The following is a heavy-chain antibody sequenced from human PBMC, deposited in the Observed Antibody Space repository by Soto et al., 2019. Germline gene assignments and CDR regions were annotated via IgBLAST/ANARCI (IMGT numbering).Heavy chain of an antibody. CDR3: ARNNGYSGSYAPTTNDAFDN. CDR1: GFTFSRYG. Sequence: QVQLVESGGGVVQPGRSLRLSCAASGFTFSRYGMHWVRQAPGMGLEWVAVIWYDGSNKYYADSVKGRFTISRDNSKNTLYLQMNSLRAEDTAVYYCARNNGYSGSYAPTTNDAFDNWGQGTMVTVSS. CDR2: IWYDGSNK. D-gene: IGHD1-26*01. J-gene: IGHJ3*02. V-gene: IGHV3-33*01.